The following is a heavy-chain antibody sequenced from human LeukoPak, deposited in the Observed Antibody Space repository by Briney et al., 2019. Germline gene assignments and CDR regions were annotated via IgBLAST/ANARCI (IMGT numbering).Heavy chain of an antibody. D-gene: IGHD3-10*01. Sequence: SETLSLTCTVSGTSISRYYWSWLRQSAGRGLEWLGYISTTGSTTYNPSLEGRVTMSEDTSQNQLSLTLSSVTAADTAVYFCARQDGLWVGDLGGCFDFWGQGIQVTVSS. CDR1: GTSISRYY. V-gene: IGHV4-4*09. J-gene: IGHJ5*01. CDR2: ISTTGST. CDR3: ARQDGLWVGDLGGCFDF.